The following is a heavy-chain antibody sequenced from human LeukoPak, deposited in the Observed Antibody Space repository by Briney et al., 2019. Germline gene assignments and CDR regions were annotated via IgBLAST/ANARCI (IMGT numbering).Heavy chain of an antibody. CDR2: IYYSGST. V-gene: IGHV4-39*01. CDR1: GGSISSSSYY. D-gene: IGHD4-17*01. J-gene: IGHJ5*02. CDR3: ARRYNDYGDYNWSDP. Sequence: SETLSLTCTVSGGSISSSSYYWGWIRQPPGKGLEWIGSIYYSGSTYYNPSLKSRVTISVDTSKNQFSLKLSSVTAADTAVYYCARRYNDYGDYNWSDPWGQGTLVTVSS.